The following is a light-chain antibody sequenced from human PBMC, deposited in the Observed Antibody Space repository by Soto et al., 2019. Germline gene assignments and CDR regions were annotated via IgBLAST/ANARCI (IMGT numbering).Light chain of an antibody. V-gene: IGKV1-27*01. CDR3: QKDNSPPFT. CDR2: TAS. CDR1: QDISAF. Sequence: DIQMTQSPSSLYASVGDIVTITCRASQDISAFLVWYQQKPGKVPKLLIYTASTLQSGVPSRFSGSGSVKEFTLTISGLQPEDVATYSCQKDNSPPFTFRPGTKVDIK. J-gene: IGKJ3*01.